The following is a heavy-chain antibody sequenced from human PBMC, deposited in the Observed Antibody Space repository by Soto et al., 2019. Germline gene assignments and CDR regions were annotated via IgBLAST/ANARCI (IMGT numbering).Heavy chain of an antibody. Sequence: ASVKVSCKASGYTFTYYTIHWMRQAPGQGLEWMGSISSGNGNTKFSQKFQDRVTFTRDTSAGTAYMELGSLRSEDTAVYYCARKRQLVYFDYWGQGTLVTVSS. J-gene: IGHJ4*02. CDR2: ISSGNGNT. CDR1: GYTFTYYT. V-gene: IGHV1-3*01. CDR3: ARKRQLVYFDY. D-gene: IGHD6-6*01.